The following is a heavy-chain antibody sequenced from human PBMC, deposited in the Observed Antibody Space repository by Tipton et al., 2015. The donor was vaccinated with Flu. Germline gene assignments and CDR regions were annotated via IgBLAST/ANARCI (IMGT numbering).Heavy chain of an antibody. CDR3: ARTPSKATIRRDYWYFDL. V-gene: IGHV4-59*08. D-gene: IGHD5-24*01. J-gene: IGHJ2*01. Sequence: GLVKPSETLSLTCTVSGGSISSYYWSWIRQPPGKGLEWIGYIYYSGSTNYNPSLKSRVTISVDTSKNQFSLKLSSVTAADTAVYYCARTPSKATIRRDYWYFDLWGRGTLVTVSS. CDR1: GGSISSYY. CDR2: IYYSGST.